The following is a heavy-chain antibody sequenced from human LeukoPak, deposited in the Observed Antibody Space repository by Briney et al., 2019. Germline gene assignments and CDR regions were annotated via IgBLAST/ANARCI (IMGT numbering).Heavy chain of an antibody. CDR3: ARDTDEYGDGTEY. V-gene: IGHV3-23*01. J-gene: IGHJ4*02. CDR1: GFTFRSHA. D-gene: IGHD4-17*01. CDR2: IYENGGTT. Sequence: PGGSLRLSCVGSGFTFRSHAMSWVRQAPEKGLEFVSGIYENGGTTYYADSVKGRFSISRDNSKNTLFLQMNSLLSEDTALYYCARDTDEYGDGTEYWGQGSLVTVSS.